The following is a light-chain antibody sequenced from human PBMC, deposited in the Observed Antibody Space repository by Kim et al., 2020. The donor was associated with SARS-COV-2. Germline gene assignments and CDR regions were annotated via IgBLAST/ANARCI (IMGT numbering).Light chain of an antibody. CDR1: QSVGSY. J-gene: IGKJ5*01. Sequence: EIVLTQSPATLSLSPGERATLSCRASQSVGSYLGWYQQKPGQAPRLRIYDTSNRATGFPARFSGSGSGTDFTLTINSLEPEDFAVYYCQQRSNWPITFGQGTRLEIK. CDR3: QQRSNWPIT. CDR2: DTS. V-gene: IGKV3-11*01.